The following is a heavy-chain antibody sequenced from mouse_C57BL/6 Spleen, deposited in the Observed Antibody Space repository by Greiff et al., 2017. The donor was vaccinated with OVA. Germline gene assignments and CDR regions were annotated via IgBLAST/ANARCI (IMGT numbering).Heavy chain of an antibody. V-gene: IGHV6-3*01. D-gene: IGHD1-1*01. CDR3: TGGYYGSSPWFAY. CDR1: GFTFSNYW. J-gene: IGHJ3*01. Sequence: EVQVVESGGGLVQPGGSMKLSCVASGFTFSNYWMNWVRQSPEKGLEWVAQIRLKSDNYATHYAESVKGRFTISRDDSKSSVYLQMNNLRAEDTGIYYCTGGYYGSSPWFAYWGQGTLVTVSA. CDR2: IRLKSDNYAT.